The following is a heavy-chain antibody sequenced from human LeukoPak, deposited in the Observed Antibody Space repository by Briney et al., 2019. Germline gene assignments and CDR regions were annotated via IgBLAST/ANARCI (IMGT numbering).Heavy chain of an antibody. Sequence: SETLSLTCTVSGGSISSYYWGCIRQPPGKGLEGIGSIYYSGSTYYNPSLKSRVTISVDTSKNQFSLKLSSVTAADTAVYYCARVNWNYSIGYWGQGTLVTVSS. CDR3: ARVNWNYSIGY. CDR2: IYYSGST. V-gene: IGHV4-39*07. CDR1: GGSISSYY. J-gene: IGHJ4*02. D-gene: IGHD1-7*01.